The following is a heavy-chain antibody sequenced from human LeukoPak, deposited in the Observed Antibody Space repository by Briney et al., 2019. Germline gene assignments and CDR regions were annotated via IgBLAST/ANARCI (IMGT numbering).Heavy chain of an antibody. CDR1: GGSFSGYY. CDR3: ARHVSGASSVFDL. J-gene: IGHJ3*01. CDR2: INHSGST. V-gene: IGHV4-34*01. Sequence: SETLSLTCAVYGGSFSGYYWSWIRQPPGKGLEWIGEINHSGSTNYNPSLKSRVTISVDTSKNQFSLKLSSVTAADTAVYYCARHVSGASSVFDLWGQGTEVTVSS. D-gene: IGHD3-10*01.